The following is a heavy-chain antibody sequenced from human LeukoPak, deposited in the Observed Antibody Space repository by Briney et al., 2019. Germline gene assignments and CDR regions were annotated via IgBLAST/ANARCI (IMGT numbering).Heavy chain of an antibody. CDR1: GGSISSSSYY. V-gene: IGHV4-39*07. CDR3: ARDLPPLSS. J-gene: IGHJ4*02. Sequence: SETLSLTCTVSGGSISSSSYYWGWIRQPPGKGLEWIGSIYYSGSTYYNPSLKSRVTISVDTSKNQFSLKLSSVTAADTAVYYCARDLPPLSSWGQGTLVTVSS. CDR2: IYYSGST.